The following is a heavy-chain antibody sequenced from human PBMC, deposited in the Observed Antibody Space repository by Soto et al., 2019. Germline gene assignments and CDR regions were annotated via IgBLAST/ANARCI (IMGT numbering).Heavy chain of an antibody. CDR3: ARSDGYYFDY. Sequence: QVQLQESGPGLAKPSQTLSLICTVSGGFVSSGAYYWSWIRQHPVRGLEWIGYIYYRGSTYYTPSLESRVTISADMSQNQFSLNLSSVTAADTAVYYCARSDGYYFDYWGQGTLVTVSS. V-gene: IGHV4-31*03. CDR2: IYYRGST. J-gene: IGHJ4*02. CDR1: GGFVSSGAYY. D-gene: IGHD5-12*01.